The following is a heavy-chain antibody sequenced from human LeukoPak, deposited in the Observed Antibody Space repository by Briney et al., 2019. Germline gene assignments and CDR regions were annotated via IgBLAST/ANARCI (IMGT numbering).Heavy chain of an antibody. D-gene: IGHD4-17*01. CDR1: GFAFSSYA. J-gene: IGHJ4*02. CDR2: ISGSGGST. CDR3: AKDSGGTVTGGFDY. V-gene: IGHV3-23*01. Sequence: GGSLRLSCAASGFAFSSYAMSWVRQAPGKGLEWVSAISGSGGSTYYADSVKGRFTISRDNSKNTLYLQMNSLRAEDTAVYYCAKDSGGTVTGGFDYWGQGTLVTVSS.